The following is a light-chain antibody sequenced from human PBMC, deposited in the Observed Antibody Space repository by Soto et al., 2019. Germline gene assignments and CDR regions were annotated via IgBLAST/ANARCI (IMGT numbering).Light chain of an antibody. J-gene: IGKJ1*01. CDR3: HHYET. Sequence: EILFTQSPGTLSLSPGDRATLSCRASQSVSRSYLGWYQQKPGKAPRLLMYGASIRAAGVPDRFSGSGSGTEFTLTISRLEPEDFTVYYCHHYETFGQGTKVDIK. CDR2: GAS. CDR1: QSVSRSY. V-gene: IGKV3-20*01.